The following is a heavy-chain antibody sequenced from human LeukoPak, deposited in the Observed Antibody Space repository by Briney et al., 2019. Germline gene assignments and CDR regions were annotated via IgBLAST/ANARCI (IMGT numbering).Heavy chain of an antibody. CDR3: ARVAYYDYVWGSYRSYYFDY. J-gene: IGHJ4*02. D-gene: IGHD3-16*02. CDR1: GYTFTGYY. Sequence: ASVKVSCKASGYTFTGYYMHWVRQAPGQGLEWMGWINPHSGGTNYAQKFQGRVTMTRDTSISTAYMELSRLRSDDTAVYYCARVAYYDYVWGSYRSYYFDYWGQGTLVTVSS. V-gene: IGHV1-2*02. CDR2: INPHSGGT.